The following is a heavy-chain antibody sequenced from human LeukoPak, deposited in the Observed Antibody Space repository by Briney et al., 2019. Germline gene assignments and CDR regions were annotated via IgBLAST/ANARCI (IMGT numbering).Heavy chain of an antibody. V-gene: IGHV1-69*13. CDR3: ARSPILRLGELPSFDY. J-gene: IGHJ4*02. Sequence: ASVKVSCKASGGTFSSYAISWVRQAPGQGLEWMGGIIPIFGTANYAQKFQGRVTITADESTSTAYMELSSLRSEDTAVYYCARSPILRLGELPSFDYWGQGTLVTVSS. CDR2: IIPIFGTA. D-gene: IGHD3-16*02. CDR1: GGTFSSYA.